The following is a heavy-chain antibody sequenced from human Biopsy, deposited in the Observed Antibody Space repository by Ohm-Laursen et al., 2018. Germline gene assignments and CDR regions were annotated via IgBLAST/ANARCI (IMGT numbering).Heavy chain of an antibody. CDR3: ASAGYNPDWNFDL. Sequence: SGPLSLTCTFSGRPIDSYYWSWIRQPPGKALEGIGYIYFTGRTSYNPSLKSRVTMSVNTSTKQFSLRLSTVTAADTAVYYCASAGYNPDWNFDLWGRGTRVTVSS. V-gene: IGHV4-59*12. J-gene: IGHJ2*01. D-gene: IGHD5-24*01. CDR2: IYFTGRT. CDR1: GRPIDSYY.